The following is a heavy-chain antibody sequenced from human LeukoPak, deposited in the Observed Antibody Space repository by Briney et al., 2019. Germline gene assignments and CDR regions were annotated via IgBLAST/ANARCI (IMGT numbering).Heavy chain of an antibody. J-gene: IGHJ4*02. Sequence: SETLSLTCTVSGGSISSSSYYWGWIRQPPGKGLEWIGYIYYSGSTNYNPSLKSRVTISVDTSKNQFSLKLSSVTAADTAVYHCARSHLSRLTGYYEGPFDYWGQGTLVTVSS. CDR2: IYYSGST. CDR1: GGSISSSSYY. CDR3: ARSHLSRLTGYYEGPFDY. D-gene: IGHD3-9*01. V-gene: IGHV4-61*05.